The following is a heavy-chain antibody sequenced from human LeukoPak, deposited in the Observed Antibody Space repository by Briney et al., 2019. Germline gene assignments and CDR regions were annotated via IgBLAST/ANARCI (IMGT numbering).Heavy chain of an antibody. CDR1: GYTFTSYG. D-gene: IGHD6-13*01. J-gene: IGHJ5*02. CDR2: ISAYNGNT. V-gene: IGHV1-18*01. CDR3: ARVIIAADGTGSFDP. Sequence: ASVKVSCKASGYTFTSYGISWVRQAPGQGLEWMGWISAYNGNTNYAQKLQGRVTMTTDTSTSTAYMELRSLRSDDTTVYYCARVIIAADGTGSFDPWGQGTLVTVSS.